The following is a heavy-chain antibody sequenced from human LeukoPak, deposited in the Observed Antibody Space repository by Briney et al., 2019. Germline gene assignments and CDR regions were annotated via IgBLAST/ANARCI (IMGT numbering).Heavy chain of an antibody. Sequence: SETLSLTCAVSGGSISSSNWWSWVRQPPGKGLEWIGEIYHSGSTNYNPSLKSRVTISVDKSKNQFSLKLSSVTAADTAVYYCARDRLEDCSSTSCYHNWFDPWGQGTLVTVS. CDR2: IYHSGST. CDR3: ARDRLEDCSSTSCYHNWFDP. CDR1: GGSISSSNW. J-gene: IGHJ5*02. V-gene: IGHV4-4*02. D-gene: IGHD2-2*01.